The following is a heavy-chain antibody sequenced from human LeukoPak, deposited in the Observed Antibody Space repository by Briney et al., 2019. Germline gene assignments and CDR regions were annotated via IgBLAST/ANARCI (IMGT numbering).Heavy chain of an antibody. CDR3: ARQGSYDFWSGYYRDYYYGMDV. CDR1: GGSFSGYY. D-gene: IGHD3-3*01. Sequence: PSETLSLTCAVYGGSFSGYYWSWIRQPPGKGLEWIGYIYYSGSTNYNPSLKSRVTISVDTSKNQFSLKLSSVTAADTAVYYCARQGSYDFWSGYYRDYYYGMDVWGQGTTVTVSS. V-gene: IGHV4-59*08. J-gene: IGHJ6*02. CDR2: IYYSGST.